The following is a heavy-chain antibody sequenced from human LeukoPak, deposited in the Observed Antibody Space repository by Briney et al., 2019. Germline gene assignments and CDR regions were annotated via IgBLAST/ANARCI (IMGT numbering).Heavy chain of an antibody. CDR3: ASYSYDFWSGHHNDY. CDR2: ISSSGSTI. Sequence: PGGSLRLSCAASGFTFSDYYMSWIRQAPGKGLEWVSYISSSGSTIYYADSVKGQFTISRDNAKNSLYLQMNSLRAEDTAVYYCASYSYDFWSGHHNDYWGQGTLVTVSS. J-gene: IGHJ4*02. CDR1: GFTFSDYY. V-gene: IGHV3-11*01. D-gene: IGHD3-3*01.